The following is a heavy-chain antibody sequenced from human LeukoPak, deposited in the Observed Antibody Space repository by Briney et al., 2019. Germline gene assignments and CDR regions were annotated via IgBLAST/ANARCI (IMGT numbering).Heavy chain of an antibody. V-gene: IGHV3-20*01. CDR2: INWNGGST. D-gene: IGHD4/OR15-4a*01. Sequence: PGGSLRLSCGASGFTFSNYGMLWVRQAPGKGLEWVSGINWNGGSTGYADSVKGRFTISRDNAKNSLYLQMNSLRAEDTAVYHCARRAGAYSHPYDYWGQGTLVTVSS. CDR3: ARRAGAYSHPYDY. J-gene: IGHJ4*02. CDR1: GFTFSNYG.